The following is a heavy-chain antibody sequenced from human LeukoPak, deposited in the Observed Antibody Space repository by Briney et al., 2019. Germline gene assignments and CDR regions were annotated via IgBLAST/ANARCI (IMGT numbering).Heavy chain of an antibody. Sequence: PSETLSLTCTVSGGSISSSSYYWGWIRQPPGKGLEWIGSIFYSGSTYYNPSLKSRVTISGDTSKKQFSLKLSSVTAADTAVYYCARDRTGRNTAQDDYWGQGTLVTVSS. V-gene: IGHV4-39*07. CDR1: GGSISSSSYY. D-gene: IGHD5-18*01. CDR2: IFYSGST. CDR3: ARDRTGRNTAQDDY. J-gene: IGHJ4*02.